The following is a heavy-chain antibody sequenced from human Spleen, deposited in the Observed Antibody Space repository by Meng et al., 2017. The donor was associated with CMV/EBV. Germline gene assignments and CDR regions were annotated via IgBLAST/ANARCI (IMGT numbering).Heavy chain of an antibody. CDR1: GFTFSSYS. Sequence: GGSLRLSCAASGFTFSSYSMNWVRQAPGKGLEWVSSISSSSSYIYYADSVKGRFTISRDNAKNSLYLQMNSLRAEDTAVYYCARLRYCSSTSCPYYFDYWGQGTLVTVSS. CDR2: ISSSSSYI. CDR3: ARLRYCSSTSCPYYFDY. V-gene: IGHV3-21*01. D-gene: IGHD2-2*01. J-gene: IGHJ4*02.